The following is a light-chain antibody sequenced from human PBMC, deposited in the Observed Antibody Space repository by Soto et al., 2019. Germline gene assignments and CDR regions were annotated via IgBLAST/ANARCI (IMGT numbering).Light chain of an antibody. CDR3: QQYNSYSSIT. CDR1: QSISSW. CDR2: DAS. J-gene: IGKJ5*01. Sequence: IQITQSPSTLAAGVGDRVTITCRASQSISSWLAWYQQKPGKAPKLLIYDASSLESGVPSRFSGSGSGTEFTLTISSLQPDDFATYYCQQYNSYSSITFGQGTRLEIK. V-gene: IGKV1-5*01.